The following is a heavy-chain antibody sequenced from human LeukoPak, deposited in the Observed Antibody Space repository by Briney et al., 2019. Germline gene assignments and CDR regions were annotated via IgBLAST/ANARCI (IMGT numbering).Heavy chain of an antibody. D-gene: IGHD2-15*01. J-gene: IGHJ4*02. CDR1: GGSISSYY. V-gene: IGHV4-59*12. Sequence: SETLSLTCTVSGGSISSYYWSWIRQPPGKGLEWIGYIYYSGGTNYNPSLKSRVTMSVDTSKNQFSLKLSSVTAADTAVYYCARDHEYCSGGSCHLDYWGQGTLVTVSS. CDR2: IYYSGGT. CDR3: ARDHEYCSGGSCHLDY.